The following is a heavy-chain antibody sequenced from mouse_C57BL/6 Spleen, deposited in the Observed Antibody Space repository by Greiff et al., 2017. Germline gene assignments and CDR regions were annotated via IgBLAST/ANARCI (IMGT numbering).Heavy chain of an antibody. V-gene: IGHV5-16*01. CDR2: INYDGSST. Sequence: EVKLQESEGGLVQPGSSLKLSCTASGFTFSDYYMAWVRQVPEKGLEWVANINYDGSSTYYLDSLKSRFIISSDNAKNSLYLQMSSLKSEDTATYDCARDQGTGRYFDVWGTGTTVTVSS. CDR3: ARDQGTGRYFDV. D-gene: IGHD3-2*02. CDR1: GFTFSDYY. J-gene: IGHJ1*03.